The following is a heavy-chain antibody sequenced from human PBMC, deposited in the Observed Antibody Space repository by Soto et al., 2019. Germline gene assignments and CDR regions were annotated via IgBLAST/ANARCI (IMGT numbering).Heavy chain of an antibody. V-gene: IGHV5-51*01. CDR2: IYPGDSDT. CDR3: ARHESVYGSGSDYEDS. J-gene: IGHJ4*02. Sequence: EVQLVQSGAEVKKPGESLQISCQGSGYSFTRYWIGWVRQMPGKGLEWMGIIYPGDSDTRYSPSFQGQVTISADKSISTGYLQWSSLNASDTAMYYCARHESVYGSGSDYEDSWGQGTLVTVSA. CDR1: GYSFTRYW. D-gene: IGHD3-10*01.